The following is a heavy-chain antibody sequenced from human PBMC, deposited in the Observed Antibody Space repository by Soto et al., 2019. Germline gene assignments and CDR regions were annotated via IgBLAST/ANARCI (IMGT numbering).Heavy chain of an antibody. D-gene: IGHD1-1*01. Sequence: QVQLQESGPGLVKPSETLSLTCTVSAGSITNYYWNWIRQPPEKGLEWIGFIHHTGNSMSNPSLRSRLIMSVDTTEGQISLNLRAVTAADTAVYYCAKWNEMKRSFDDRGQGILVTVSS. CDR3: AKWNEMKRSFDD. CDR2: IHHTGNS. CDR1: AGSITNYY. J-gene: IGHJ4*02. V-gene: IGHV4-59*01.